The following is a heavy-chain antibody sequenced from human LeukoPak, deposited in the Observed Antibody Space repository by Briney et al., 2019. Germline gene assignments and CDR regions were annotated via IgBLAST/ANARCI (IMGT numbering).Heavy chain of an antibody. CDR1: GFTFSSNS. V-gene: IGHV3-21*01. J-gene: IGHJ4*02. Sequence: GGSLRLSCAASGFTFSSNSMNWFRQAPGKGLEWVSSISSSSSYIYYADSVKGRFTISRDNAKNSLYLQMNSLRAEDTAVYYCATLLELLYYFDYWGQGTLVTVSS. CDR2: ISSSSSYI. D-gene: IGHD1-7*01. CDR3: ATLLELLYYFDY.